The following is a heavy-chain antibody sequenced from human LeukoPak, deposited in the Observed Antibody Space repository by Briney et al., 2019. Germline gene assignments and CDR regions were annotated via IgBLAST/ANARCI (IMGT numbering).Heavy chain of an antibody. CDR3: ARDGGVGGYYPEYY. Sequence: NPGGSLRLSCAASGFTFSSYAMHWVRQAPGQGLEWMGIINPSGGSTTYAQKFQGRVTMTRDTSTSTVYMELSSLRSEDTAVYYCARDGGVGGYYPEYYWGQGTLVTVSS. CDR1: GFTFSSYA. J-gene: IGHJ4*02. D-gene: IGHD3-22*01. CDR2: INPSGGST. V-gene: IGHV1-46*01.